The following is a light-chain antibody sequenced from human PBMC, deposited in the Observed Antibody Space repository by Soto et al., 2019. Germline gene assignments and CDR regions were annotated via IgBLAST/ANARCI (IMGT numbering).Light chain of an antibody. CDR1: SGHSSYA. CDR3: QTWGTGIRV. J-gene: IGLJ2*01. Sequence: QPVLTQSPSASASLGASVKLTCTLSSGHSSYAIAWLQQQPEKGPRYLTKLNSDGSHNKGDGIPDRFSGSSSGAERYLTISSLQSEDEADYYCQTWGTGIRVFGGGTKLTVL. CDR2: LNSDGSH. V-gene: IGLV4-69*01.